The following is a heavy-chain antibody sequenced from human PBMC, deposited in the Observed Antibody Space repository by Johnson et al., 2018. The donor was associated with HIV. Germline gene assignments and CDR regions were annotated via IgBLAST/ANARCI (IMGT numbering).Heavy chain of an antibody. CDR3: AKDAGSGSSWEFAFDI. CDR2: ISYDGDDK. Sequence: QVQLVESGGGVVQPGRSLRLSCAASGFSFSDSGIHWVRQAPGKGLEWVAVISYDGDDKHYGDSVEGRFTIYRENSKKTLYLQMNSLRPEDTAGYFCAKDAGSGSSWEFAFDIWGQGTKVTVSS. CDR1: GFSFSDSG. V-gene: IGHV3-30*18. D-gene: IGHD3-10*01. J-gene: IGHJ3*02.